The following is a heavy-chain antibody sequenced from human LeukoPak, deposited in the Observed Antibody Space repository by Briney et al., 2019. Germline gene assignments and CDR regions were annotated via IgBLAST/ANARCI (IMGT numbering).Heavy chain of an antibody. CDR1: GYTFTSYG. V-gene: IGHV7-4-1*02. CDR2: INTNTGNP. D-gene: IGHD1-26*01. CDR3: ARDGIREPFDY. J-gene: IGHJ4*02. Sequence: ASVKVSCKASGYTFTSYGISWVRQAPGQGLEWMGWINTNTGNPTYAQGFTGRFVFSLDTSVSTAYLQISSLKAEDTAVYYCARDGIREPFDYWGQGTLVTVSS.